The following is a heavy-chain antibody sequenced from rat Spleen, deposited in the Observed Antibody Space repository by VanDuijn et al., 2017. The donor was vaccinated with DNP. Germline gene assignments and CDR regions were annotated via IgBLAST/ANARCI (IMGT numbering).Heavy chain of an antibody. CDR3: TRQRYNNYGGWRGVMDA. V-gene: IGHV5-25*01. CDR2: ISTGGGNT. J-gene: IGHJ4*01. CDR1: GITFSDHN. Sequence: EVQLVESGGGLVQPGRSLKLSCAVSGITFSDHNMAWVSQAPKKGLEWVAAISTGGGNTYYRDSVKGRFTISRDNAKSNLYLQMDSLRSEDTATYYCTRQRYNNYGGWRGVMDAWGQGASVTVSS. D-gene: IGHD1-10*01.